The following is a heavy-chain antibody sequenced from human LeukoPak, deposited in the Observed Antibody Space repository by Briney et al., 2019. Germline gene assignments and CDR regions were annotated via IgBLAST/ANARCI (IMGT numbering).Heavy chain of an antibody. CDR1: GYTFTSYD. CDR3: ARVPGDYDFWSGLLTKTYYYYGMDV. CDR2: MNPNSGNT. D-gene: IGHD3-3*01. V-gene: IGHV1-8*01. Sequence: ASVKVSCKASGYTFTSYDINWVRQATGQGLEWMGWMNPNSGNTGYAQKFQGRVTITADESTSTAYMELSSLRSEDTAVYYCARVPGDYDFWSGLLTKTYYYYGMDVWGQGTTVTVSS. J-gene: IGHJ6*02.